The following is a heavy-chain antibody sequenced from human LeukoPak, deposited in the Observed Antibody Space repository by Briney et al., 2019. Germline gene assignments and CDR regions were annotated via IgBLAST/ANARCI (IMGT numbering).Heavy chain of an antibody. Sequence: ASVKVSCKASGYTFTIYGISWLRQAPGQGLDWMGWISPNNGDTKYAQKLQGRVTMTTDTSTNTDYMELRSLTSDDTAVYFCARDGGREVATITPNWFDPWGQGTLVTVSS. J-gene: IGHJ5*02. V-gene: IGHV1-18*01. CDR1: GYTFTIYG. CDR2: ISPNNGDT. D-gene: IGHD5-24*01. CDR3: ARDGGREVATITPNWFDP.